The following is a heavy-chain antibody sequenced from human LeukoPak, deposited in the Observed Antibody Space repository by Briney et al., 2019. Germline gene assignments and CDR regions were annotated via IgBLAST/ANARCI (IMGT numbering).Heavy chain of an antibody. CDR2: IFYSGST. J-gene: IGHJ4*02. Sequence: PPETLSLTCIVSGGSISSYYSSWIRHPPGEGLEWIGYIFYSGSTNYDRSLKSRVTISVDTSKNQFSLKLSSVTAADTAVYYCARGRDYYDSSGYYYFDYWGQGTLVTVSS. CDR3: ARGRDYYDSSGYYYFDY. V-gene: IGHV4-59*01. D-gene: IGHD3-22*01. CDR1: GGSISSYY.